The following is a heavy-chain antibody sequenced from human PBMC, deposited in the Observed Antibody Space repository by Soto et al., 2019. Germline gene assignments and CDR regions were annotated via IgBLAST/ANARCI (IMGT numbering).Heavy chain of an antibody. CDR1: GFTFSSYA. J-gene: IGHJ4*02. CDR2: ISGSGGST. Sequence: GGSLRLSCVASGFTFSSYAMSWVRQAPGKGLEWVSAISGSGGSTYYVDSVKGRFTISRDKSKNTLYLQMNSLRAEDTAVYYCAKGTSSNWFYYFDYWGQGTLVTVSS. V-gene: IGHV3-23*01. D-gene: IGHD6-13*01. CDR3: AKGTSSNWFYYFDY.